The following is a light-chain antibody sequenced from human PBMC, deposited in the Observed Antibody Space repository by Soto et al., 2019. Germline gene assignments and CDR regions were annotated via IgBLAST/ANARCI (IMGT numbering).Light chain of an antibody. V-gene: IGLV4-69*01. J-gene: IGLJ7*01. Sequence: QPVLTQSPSASASLGASVKLTCTLSSGHSSYAIAWHQQQPEKGPRYLMKLNSDGSHSKGDGIPDRFSGSSSGAERYLTISSLQSEDGADYYCQTWGTGIAVFGGGTKLTVL. CDR1: SGHSSYA. CDR2: LNSDGSH. CDR3: QTWGTGIAV.